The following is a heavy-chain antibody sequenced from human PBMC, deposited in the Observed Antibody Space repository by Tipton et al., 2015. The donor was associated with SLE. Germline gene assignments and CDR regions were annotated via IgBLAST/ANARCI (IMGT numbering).Heavy chain of an antibody. V-gene: IGHV3-15*01. CDR2: IKSKTDGGTT. Sequence: SLRLSCTVSGGSISSGGYYWSWIRQHPGKGLEWVGRIKSKTDGGTTDYAAPVKGRFTISRDDSKNTLYLQMNSLKTEDTAVYYCTTDALPPSGWWGQGTLVTVSS. CDR1: GGSISSGGYY. D-gene: IGHD3-10*01. J-gene: IGHJ4*02. CDR3: TTDALPPSGW.